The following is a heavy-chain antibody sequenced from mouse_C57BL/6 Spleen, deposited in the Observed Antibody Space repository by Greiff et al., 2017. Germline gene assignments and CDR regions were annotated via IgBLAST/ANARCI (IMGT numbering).Heavy chain of an antibody. J-gene: IGHJ2*01. V-gene: IGHV5-9*01. D-gene: IGHD1-1*01. CDR2: ISGGGGNT. CDR3: ASHYGSSSFDY. Sequence: DVKLVESGGGLVKPGGSLKLSCAASGFTFSSYTMSWVRQTPEKRLEWVATISGGGGNTYYPDSVKGRFTISRDNAKNTLYLQMSSLRSEDTALYYCASHYGSSSFDYWGQGTTLTVSS. CDR1: GFTFSSYT.